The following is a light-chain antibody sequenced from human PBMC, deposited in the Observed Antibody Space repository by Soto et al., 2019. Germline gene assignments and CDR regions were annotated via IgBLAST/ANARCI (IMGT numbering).Light chain of an antibody. CDR3: QQYGSSPLT. V-gene: IGKV3-15*01. CDR1: QSVSSY. CDR2: GAS. Sequence: EIVMTQSPATLSVSPGERATLSCRASQSVSSYLAWYQQKPGQPPRLLIYGASTRATGIPARFSGSGSGTEFTLTISSLQPEDFATYYCQQYGSSPLTFGGGT. J-gene: IGKJ4*01.